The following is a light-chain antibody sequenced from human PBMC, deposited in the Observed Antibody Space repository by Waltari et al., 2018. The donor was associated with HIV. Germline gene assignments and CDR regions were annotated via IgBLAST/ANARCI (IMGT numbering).Light chain of an antibody. J-gene: IGKJ1*01. CDR1: PSIRNSY. V-gene: IGKV3-20*01. CDR2: DAS. Sequence: EVVLTQSPATLSLSPGARATLSCRASPSIRNSYLAWYQQKPGQAPRLLIYDASSRATGIPEKFRGSGSGTDFTRAISKLEPEDFAVYYCQQYVSSPWTFGQGTKVEIK. CDR3: QQYVSSPWT.